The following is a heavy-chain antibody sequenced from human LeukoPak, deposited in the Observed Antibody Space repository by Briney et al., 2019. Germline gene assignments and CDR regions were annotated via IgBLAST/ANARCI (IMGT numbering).Heavy chain of an antibody. CDR3: ARKSVDTAMVTALSH. J-gene: IGHJ4*02. CDR1: GGSFSGYY. D-gene: IGHD5-18*01. Sequence: XTXXLTCAVYGGSFSGYYWSWIRQPPGKGLEWMGEINHSGSTNYNPSLRSRVTISVDTSKNQFSLKLSSVTAADTAVYYCARKSVDTAMVTALSHWGQGTLVTVSS. V-gene: IGHV4-34*01. CDR2: INHSGST.